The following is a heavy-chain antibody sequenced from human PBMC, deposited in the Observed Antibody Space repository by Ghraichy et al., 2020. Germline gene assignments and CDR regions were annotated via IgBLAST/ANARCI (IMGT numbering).Heavy chain of an antibody. J-gene: IGHJ6*02. CDR3: ARDWGFWSGSGGSTQSNYYYYGMDV. CDR2: ISSSGSTI. D-gene: IGHD3-3*01. CDR1: GFTFSDYY. Sequence: GESLNISCAASGFTFSDYYMSWIRQAPGKGLEWVSYISSSGSTIYYADSVKGRFTISRDNAENSLYLQMNSLRAEDTAVYYCARDWGFWSGSGGSTQSNYYYYGMDVWGQGTTVTVSS. V-gene: IGHV3-11*01.